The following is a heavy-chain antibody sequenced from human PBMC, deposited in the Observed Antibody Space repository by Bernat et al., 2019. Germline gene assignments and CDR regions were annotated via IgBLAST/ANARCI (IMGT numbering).Heavy chain of an antibody. D-gene: IGHD6-13*01. Sequence: QVQLVESGGGVVQPGRSLRLSCAASGFTFSSYGMHWVRQAPGKGLEWVAVIWYDGSNKYYADSVKGRFTISRDNSKNTLYLQMNSLRAEDTAVYYCARDLIGAAGTVEYYGMDVWGQGTTVTVSS. CDR2: IWYDGSNK. CDR1: GFTFSSYG. CDR3: ARDLIGAAGTVEYYGMDV. J-gene: IGHJ6*02. V-gene: IGHV3-33*01.